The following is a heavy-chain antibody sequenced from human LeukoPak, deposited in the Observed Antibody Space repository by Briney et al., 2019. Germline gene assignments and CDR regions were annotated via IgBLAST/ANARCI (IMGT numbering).Heavy chain of an antibody. CDR3: TRDSPVVVPAASYYYGMDV. D-gene: IGHD2-2*01. Sequence: PGGSLRLSCAASGFTFSDAWMNWVRQAPGKGLEWVGRIKSKTDGETTDYAAPVKGRFAISRDDSKNTLYLQMNSLKIEDTAVYYCTRDSPVVVPAASYYYGMDVWGQGTTVTVSS. CDR2: IKSKTDGETT. V-gene: IGHV3-15*07. CDR1: GFTFSDAW. J-gene: IGHJ6*02.